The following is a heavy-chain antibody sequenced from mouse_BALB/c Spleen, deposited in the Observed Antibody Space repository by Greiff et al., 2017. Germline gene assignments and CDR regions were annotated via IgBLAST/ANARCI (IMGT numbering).Heavy chain of an antibody. CDR1: GFTFSSYG. J-gene: IGHJ2*01. Sequence: EVQLVESGGGLVQPGGSLKLSCAASGFTFSSYGMSWVRQTPDKRLELVATINSNGGSTYYPDSVKGRFTISRDNAKNTLYLQMSSLKSEDTAMYYCARGYYVSFDYWGQGTTLTVSS. V-gene: IGHV5-6-3*01. CDR2: INSNGGST. CDR3: ARGYYVSFDY. D-gene: IGHD1-1*01.